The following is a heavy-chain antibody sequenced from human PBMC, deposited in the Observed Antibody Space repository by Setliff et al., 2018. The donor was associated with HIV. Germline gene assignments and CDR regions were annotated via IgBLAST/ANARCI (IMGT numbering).Heavy chain of an antibody. J-gene: IGHJ4*02. D-gene: IGHD3-10*01. CDR2: IHHSGTA. CDR1: GGSITRTPYY. CDR3: ARLSGGMVPNY. Sequence: SETLSLTCTVSGGSITRTPYYWGWIRQPPGKGLEWIRSIHHSGTAYDNPSLKSRVTISVDPSKNQILLRLSSVTAADTAVYYCARLSGGMVPNYWGQGTRGTVS. V-gene: IGHV4-39*01.